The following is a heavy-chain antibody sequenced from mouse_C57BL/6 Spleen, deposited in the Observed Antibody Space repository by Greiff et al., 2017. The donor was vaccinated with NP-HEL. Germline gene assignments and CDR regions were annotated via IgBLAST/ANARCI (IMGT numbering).Heavy chain of an antibody. Sequence: QVQLKQSGPELVKPGASVKISCKASGYSFSSSWMNWVKQRPGKGLEWIGRIYPGDGDTNYNGKFKGQATLTADKSSSTAYMQLSRLTSEDSAVYFCAQTAQASYAMDYWGQGTSVTVSS. CDR2: IYPGDGDT. CDR3: AQTAQASYAMDY. CDR1: GYSFSSSW. V-gene: IGHV1-82*01. D-gene: IGHD3-2*02. J-gene: IGHJ4*01.